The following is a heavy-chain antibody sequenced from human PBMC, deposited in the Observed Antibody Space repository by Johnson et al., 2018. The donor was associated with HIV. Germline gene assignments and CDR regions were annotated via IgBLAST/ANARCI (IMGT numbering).Heavy chain of an antibody. CDR2: IRNDGSNK. CDR3: AKDKDAFDI. J-gene: IGHJ3*02. Sequence: MQLVESVGGVVQPGGSLRLSCEASRFTFSSYGMHWVRQAPGKGLEWVAFIRNDGSNKYYADSVKGRFTISRDNSKNTLYLQMNSLRAEDTAVYYCAKDKDAFDIWGQGTMVTVSS. V-gene: IGHV3-30*02. CDR1: RFTFSSYG.